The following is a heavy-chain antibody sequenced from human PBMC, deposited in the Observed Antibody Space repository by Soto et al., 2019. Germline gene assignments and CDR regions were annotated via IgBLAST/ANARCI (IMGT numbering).Heavy chain of an antibody. J-gene: IGHJ4*02. CDR2: IRSKANSYAT. CDR3: TSRPAIVGATSIDY. CDR1: GFPFSGCA. Sequence: GGSLRLSLAASGFPFSGCAMHWVRKASGQGLEWVGRIRSKANSYATAYAASVNGRFTISRDDSKNTAYLQMNSLKTEDTAVYYCTSRPAIVGATSIDYWGQGTLVTVSS. V-gene: IGHV3-73*01. D-gene: IGHD1-26*01.